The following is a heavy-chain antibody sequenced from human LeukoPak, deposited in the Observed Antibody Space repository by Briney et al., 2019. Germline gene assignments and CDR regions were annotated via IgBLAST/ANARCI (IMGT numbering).Heavy chain of an antibody. CDR2: INPNSGGT. CDR1: GYSFTAYY. J-gene: IGHJ4*02. CDR3: ASSVISGSLGVDY. D-gene: IGHD3-22*01. Sequence: GASVKVSCKASGYSFTAYYMHWVRQAPGQGLEWMGWINPNSGGTNYARKFQGRVTMTRDTSISTGYKELRRLRSDDTAVYYCASSVISGSLGVDYWGQGTLVTVSS. V-gene: IGHV1-2*02.